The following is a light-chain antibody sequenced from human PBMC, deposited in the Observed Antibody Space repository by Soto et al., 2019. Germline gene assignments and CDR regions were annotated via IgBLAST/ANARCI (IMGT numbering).Light chain of an antibody. CDR3: QQRSNWPPYT. J-gene: IGKJ2*01. V-gene: IGKV3-11*01. CDR1: QSVSSY. CDR2: DAS. Sequence: EIVLTQSPATLSLSPGERATLSCRASQSVSSYLAWYQQKPGQAPRLLIDDASNRATGIPARFSGSGSGTDFTLTISSLEPEDVAVYYCQQRSNWPPYTFGQGTKLEIK.